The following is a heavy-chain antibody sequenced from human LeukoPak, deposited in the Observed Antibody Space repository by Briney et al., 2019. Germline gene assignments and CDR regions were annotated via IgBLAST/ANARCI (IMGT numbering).Heavy chain of an antibody. CDR3: ASHRGYFDY. V-gene: IGHV3-30*04. D-gene: IGHD1-14*01. CDR1: GFTFSSYA. CDR2: ISYDGSNK. Sequence: GGSLRLSCAASGFTFSSYAMHWVRQAPGKGLEWVAVISYDGSNKYYADSVKGRFTISRDNSKNTLYLQMNSLRAEDTAVYYCASHRGYFDYWGQGTPVTVSS. J-gene: IGHJ4*02.